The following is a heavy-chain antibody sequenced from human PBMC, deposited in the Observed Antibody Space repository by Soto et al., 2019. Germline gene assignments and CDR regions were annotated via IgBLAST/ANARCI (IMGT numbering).Heavy chain of an antibody. J-gene: IGHJ6*02. CDR2: IYYSGST. CDR1: GGSISSGGYY. D-gene: IGHD5-18*01. Sequence: SETLSLTCTVSGGSISSGGYYWSWIRQHPGKGLEWIGYIYYSGSTYYNPSLKSRVTISVDTSKNQFSLKLSSVTAADTAVYYCARAHTAVANGYYYGMDVWGQGTTVTVSS. V-gene: IGHV4-31*03. CDR3: ARAHTAVANGYYYGMDV.